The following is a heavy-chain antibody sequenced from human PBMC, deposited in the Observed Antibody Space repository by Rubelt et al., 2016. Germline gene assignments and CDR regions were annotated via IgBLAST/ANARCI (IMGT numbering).Heavy chain of an antibody. CDR1: GFTFSIYR. CDR2: ISSVGDYI. V-gene: IGHV3-21*02. Sequence: EIQLVESGGGLVEPGGSLRLSCAASGFTFSIYRMKWVRQAPGKGLEWVSSISSVGDYIYYADSVRGRFTISRDNAKNSLYLEMNSLRAEDTAVYYCAREVLFYGMDVWGQGTTVTVSS. J-gene: IGHJ6*02. CDR3: AREVLFYGMDV.